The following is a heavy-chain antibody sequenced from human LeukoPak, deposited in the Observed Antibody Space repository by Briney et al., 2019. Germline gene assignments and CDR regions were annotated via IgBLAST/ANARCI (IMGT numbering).Heavy chain of an antibody. Sequence: GGSLRLSCAASGFTFSSYWMHWVRQAPGKGLVWVSRINSDGSSTSYADSVKGRFTISRDNAKNTLYLQMNSQRAEDTAVYYCARGDESGSYAYWGQGTLVTVSS. CDR3: ARGDESGSYAY. CDR1: GFTFSSYW. J-gene: IGHJ4*02. V-gene: IGHV3-74*01. D-gene: IGHD1-26*01. CDR2: INSDGSST.